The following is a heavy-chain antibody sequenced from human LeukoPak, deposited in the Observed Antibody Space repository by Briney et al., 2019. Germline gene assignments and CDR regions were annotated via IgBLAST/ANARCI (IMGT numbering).Heavy chain of an antibody. CDR2: ISGSGGST. CDR3: AKVPTTVTTGLYYFDY. D-gene: IGHD4-17*01. J-gene: IGHJ4*02. V-gene: IGHV3-23*01. Sequence: PGGSLRLSCAASGFTFSSYAMSWVRQAPGKGLEWVSAISGSGGSTYYADSVKCRFTISRDNSKNTLYLQMNSLRAEDTAVYYCAKVPTTVTTGLYYFDYWGQGTLVTVSS. CDR1: GFTFSSYA.